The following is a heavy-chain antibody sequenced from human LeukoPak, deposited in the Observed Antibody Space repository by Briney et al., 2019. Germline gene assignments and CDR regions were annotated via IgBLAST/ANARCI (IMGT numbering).Heavy chain of an antibody. CDR2: ISYDGSNK. CDR1: GFTFSSYA. V-gene: IGHV3-30-3*01. CDR3: ARGSMVRGGNY. Sequence: GGSLRVSCAASGFTFSSYAMHWVRQAPGKGLEWVAVISYDGSNKYYADSVKGRFTISRDNSKNTLYLQMNSLRAEDTAVYYCARGSMVRGGNYWGQGTLVTVSS. D-gene: IGHD3-10*01. J-gene: IGHJ4*02.